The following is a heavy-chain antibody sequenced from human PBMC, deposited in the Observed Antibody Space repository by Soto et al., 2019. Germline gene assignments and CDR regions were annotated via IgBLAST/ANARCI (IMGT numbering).Heavy chain of an antibody. Sequence: GESLKISCKGSGYSFTSYWISWVRQMPGKGLEWMGRIDPSDSYTNYSPSFQGHVTISADKSISTAYLQWSSLKASDTAMYYCARRNTAMVTFYYYGMDVWGQGTTVTVSS. CDR1: GYSFTSYW. J-gene: IGHJ6*02. V-gene: IGHV5-10-1*01. CDR2: IDPSDSYT. D-gene: IGHD5-18*01. CDR3: ARRNTAMVTFYYYGMDV.